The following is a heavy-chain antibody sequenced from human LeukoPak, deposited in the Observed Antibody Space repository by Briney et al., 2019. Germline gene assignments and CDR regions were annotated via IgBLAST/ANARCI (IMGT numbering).Heavy chain of an antibody. CDR3: AKDSCFCPKWFDP. Sequence: SQTLSLTFAISGDGVSSNSAAWNWIRQSPSRGLEWLGRTYYRSKWYDDYAVSVKSRITINPDTSKNQFSLQLNSVTPDDTAVYYCAKDSCFCPKWFDPWGQGTLVTVSP. V-gene: IGHV6-1*01. CDR2: TYYRSKWYD. D-gene: IGHD2-21*01. J-gene: IGHJ5*02. CDR1: GDGVSSNSAA.